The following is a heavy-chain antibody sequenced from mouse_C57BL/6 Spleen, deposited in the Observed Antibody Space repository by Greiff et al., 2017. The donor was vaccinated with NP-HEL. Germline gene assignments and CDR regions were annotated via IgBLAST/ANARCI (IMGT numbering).Heavy chain of an antibody. CDR3: ARVDYGNYVGWFAY. Sequence: EVQLQQSGPVLVKPGASVKMSCKASGYTFTDYYMNWVKQSHGQSLEWIGVINPYNGGTSYNQKFKGKATLTVDKSSSTAYMELNSLTSEDSAVYYCARVDYGNYVGWFAYWGQGTLVTVSA. V-gene: IGHV1-19*01. CDR2: INPYNGGT. D-gene: IGHD2-1*01. J-gene: IGHJ3*01. CDR1: GYTFTDYY.